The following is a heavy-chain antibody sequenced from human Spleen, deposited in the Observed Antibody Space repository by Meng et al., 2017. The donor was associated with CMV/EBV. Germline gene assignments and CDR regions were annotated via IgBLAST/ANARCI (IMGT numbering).Heavy chain of an antibody. Sequence: GESLKISCAASGFTFSNYWMSWVRQAPGKGLEWVANIKEDGSEKYYVDSVKGRFIIPRDNAKNSLYLQMKSLRAEDTAVYYCARKYDFWSGWYFDYWGQGTLVTVSS. CDR3: ARKYDFWSGWYFDY. CDR1: GFTFSNYW. V-gene: IGHV3-7*01. CDR2: IKEDGSEK. D-gene: IGHD3-3*01. J-gene: IGHJ4*02.